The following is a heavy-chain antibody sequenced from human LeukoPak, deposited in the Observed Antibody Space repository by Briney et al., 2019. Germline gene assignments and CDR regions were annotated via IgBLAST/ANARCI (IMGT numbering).Heavy chain of an antibody. CDR2: ISSSSSTI. CDR3: ARDPYNYGGLFDY. J-gene: IGHJ4*02. Sequence: PGGSLRLSCAASGFTFSSYSMNWVRQAPGKGLEWVSYISSSSSTIYYADSVKGRFTISRDNAKNSLYLQMNSLRAEDTAVYYCARDPYNYGGLFDYWGQGTLVTVSS. D-gene: IGHD5-24*01. CDR1: GFTFSSYS. V-gene: IGHV3-48*01.